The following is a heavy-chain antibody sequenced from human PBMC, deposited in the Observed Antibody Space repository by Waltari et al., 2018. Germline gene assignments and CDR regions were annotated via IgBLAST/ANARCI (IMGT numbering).Heavy chain of an antibody. J-gene: IGHJ6*02. CDR1: GFTFSSYE. D-gene: IGHD2-2*01. CDR2: ISSSGSTI. V-gene: IGHV3-48*03. Sequence: EVQLVESGGGLVQPGGSLRLSCAASGFTFSSYEMNWVRQAPGKGLEWVSYISSSGSTIYYADSVKGRFTISRDNDKNSLYLQMNSLRAEDTAVYYCAREGDIVVVPAAIRSYYYGMDVWGQGTTVTVSS. CDR3: AREGDIVVVPAAIRSYYYGMDV.